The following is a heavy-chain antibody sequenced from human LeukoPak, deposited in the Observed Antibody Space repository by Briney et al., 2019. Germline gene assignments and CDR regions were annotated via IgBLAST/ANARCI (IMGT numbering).Heavy chain of an antibody. J-gene: IGHJ4*02. CDR3: ARMVDGYNYILSGY. Sequence: VASVKVSCKASGYTFTGYYMHWVRQAPGQGLEWMGWINPNSGGTNYAQKFQGRVTMTRDTSISTAYMELSRLRSDDTAVYYCARMVDGYNYILSGYWGQGTLVTVSS. V-gene: IGHV1-2*02. D-gene: IGHD5-24*01. CDR1: GYTFTGYY. CDR2: INPNSGGT.